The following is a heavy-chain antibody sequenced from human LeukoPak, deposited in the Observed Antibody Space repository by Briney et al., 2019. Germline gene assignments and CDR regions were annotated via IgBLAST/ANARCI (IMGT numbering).Heavy chain of an antibody. V-gene: IGHV3-74*01. D-gene: IGHD2-2*01. CDR3: AKVGPMPRELKTFHYYYCYMDV. J-gene: IGHJ6*03. CDR1: GFTFSSYW. Sequence: GKSLRLSCAASGFTFSSYWMHWVRQAPGKGLVWVSRINSGGSSTSYADFVKGRFTISRDNAKNTLYLQMNSLRAEDTALYYCAKVGPMPRELKTFHYYYCYMDVWGKGTTVTIPS. CDR2: INSGGSST.